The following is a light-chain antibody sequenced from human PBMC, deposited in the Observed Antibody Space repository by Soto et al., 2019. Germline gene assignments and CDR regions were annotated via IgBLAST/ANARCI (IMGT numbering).Light chain of an antibody. CDR3: YAYGLSNTFA. Sequence: QSALTQPASVSGSPGQSITISCTGTTSDIGSYDLVSWYRQHPGEAPSLLIYGVNKRPSGVSNRFSGSKSGNTAYLTISGLQAEDEAHYWCYAYGLSNTFAFGGATKLTVL. V-gene: IGLV2-23*02. J-gene: IGLJ2*01. CDR1: TSDIGSYDL. CDR2: GVN.